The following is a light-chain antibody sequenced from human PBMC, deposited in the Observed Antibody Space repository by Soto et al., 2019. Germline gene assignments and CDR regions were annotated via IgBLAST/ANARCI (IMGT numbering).Light chain of an antibody. CDR1: SSDVGGYNY. Sequence: QSVLTQPASVSGSPGQSITIFCTGTSSDVGGYNYVSWYQQHPGKAPKLMIYEVSNRPSGVSNRFSGSKSGNTASLTISGLQAEDEADYYCSSYTSSSTLDVFGTGTKLTVL. CDR3: SSYTSSSTLDV. CDR2: EVS. V-gene: IGLV2-14*01. J-gene: IGLJ1*01.